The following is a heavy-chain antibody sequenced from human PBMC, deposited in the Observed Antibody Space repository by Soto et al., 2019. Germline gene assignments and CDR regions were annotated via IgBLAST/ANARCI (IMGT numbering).Heavy chain of an antibody. J-gene: IGHJ6*02. V-gene: IGHV3-9*01. D-gene: IGHD3-3*01. CDR3: AKETGLRFLEDYGMDV. CDR2: ISWNSGSI. Sequence: EVQLVESGGGLVQPGRSLRLSCAASGFTFDDYAMHWVRQAPGKGLEWVSGISWNSGSIGYADSVKGRFTISRDNAKNSLYLQMNSLRAEDTALYYCAKETGLRFLEDYGMDVWGQGTTVTVSS. CDR1: GFTFDDYA.